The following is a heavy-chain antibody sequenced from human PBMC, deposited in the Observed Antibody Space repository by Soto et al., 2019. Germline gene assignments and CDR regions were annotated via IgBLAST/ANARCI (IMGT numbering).Heavy chain of an antibody. CDR1: GFVFGGFG. V-gene: IGHV3-30*03. CDR2: ASYDGTYK. Sequence: QVELVESGGGVVRPGKSLTVSCTGSGFVFGGFGMHWVRQTPGKGLEWLGMASYDGTYKYFADSVKGRFTISRDNGMNTVYLQRDNLRLEDTALDYCARGGDVLDYWGRGTLVTVSS. CDR3: ARGGDVLDY. J-gene: IGHJ4*02. D-gene: IGHD3-16*01.